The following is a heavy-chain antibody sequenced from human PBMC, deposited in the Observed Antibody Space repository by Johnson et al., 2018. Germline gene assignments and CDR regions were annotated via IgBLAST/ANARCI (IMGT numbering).Heavy chain of an antibody. V-gene: IGHV3-30*18. CDR3: TKRGAPPGGGDYYYMDV. CDR1: GYTFSSYG. D-gene: IGHD3-16*01. CDR2: ISYDGSNK. J-gene: IGHJ6*03. Sequence: QVQLVQSGGGVVQXGRSLRLXCAASGYTFSSYGIHWVRQAPGKGLEWVAAISYDGSNKQYADSVKGRFTIPRDNSKSTLYLQRDSLRPEDTAVYHCTKRGAPPGGGDYYYMDVWGRGTTVTVSS.